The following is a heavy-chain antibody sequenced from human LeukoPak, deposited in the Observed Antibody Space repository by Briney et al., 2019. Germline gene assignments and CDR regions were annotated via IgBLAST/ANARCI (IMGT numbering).Heavy chain of an antibody. Sequence: GGSLRLSCAASGFTVSSNYMSWVRQAPGKGLEWGSVIYSGGSTYYADSVKGRFTISRDNSKNTLYLQMNSLRAEDTAVYYCARGVPTGVDYFDYWGQGTLVPVSS. CDR2: IYSGGST. J-gene: IGHJ4*02. CDR3: ARGVPTGVDYFDY. CDR1: GFTVSSNY. D-gene: IGHD2-8*02. V-gene: IGHV3-53*01.